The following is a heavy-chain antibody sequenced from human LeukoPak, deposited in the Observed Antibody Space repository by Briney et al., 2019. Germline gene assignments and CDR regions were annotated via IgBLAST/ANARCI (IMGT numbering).Heavy chain of an antibody. D-gene: IGHD1-7*01. CDR2: IWYDGSNK. V-gene: IGHV3-33*01. CDR3: ATQLTGTTVGYFDY. Sequence: PGGSLRLSCAASGFTFSSYGMHWVRQAPGKVLEWVAVIWYDGSNKYYADSVKGRFTISRDNSKNTLYLQMNSLRAEDTAVYYCATQLTGTTVGYFDYWGQGTLVTVSS. CDR1: GFTFSSYG. J-gene: IGHJ4*02.